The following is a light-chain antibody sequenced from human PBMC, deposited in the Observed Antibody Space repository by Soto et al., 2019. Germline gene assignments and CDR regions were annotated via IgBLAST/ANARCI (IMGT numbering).Light chain of an antibody. CDR1: ISDVGGYNY. CDR3: SSYTSSSTYV. J-gene: IGLJ1*01. Sequence: QSVLTQPASVSGSPGQSITISCTGTISDVGGYNYVSWYQQHPGKAPKLMIYDVSNRPSGVSNRFSGSKSGNTASLTISGLQAEDEAESYCSSYTSSSTYVFGTGTKVTVL. CDR2: DVS. V-gene: IGLV2-14*03.